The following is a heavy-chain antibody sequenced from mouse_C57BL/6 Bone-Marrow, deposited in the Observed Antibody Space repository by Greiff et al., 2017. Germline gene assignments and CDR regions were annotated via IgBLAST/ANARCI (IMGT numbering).Heavy chain of an antibody. CDR2: IHPNSGST. J-gene: IGHJ4*01. CDR3: ARGGSYYSFFYAMDY. CDR1: GYTFTSYW. Sequence: QVQLQQPGAELVKPGASVKLSCKASGYTFTSYWMHWVKQRPGQGLEWIGMIHPNSGSTNYNEKFKSKATLTVDTSSSTAYMQLSSLTSEDSAVYYCARGGSYYSFFYAMDYWGQGTSVTVSS. V-gene: IGHV1-64*01. D-gene: IGHD2-12*01.